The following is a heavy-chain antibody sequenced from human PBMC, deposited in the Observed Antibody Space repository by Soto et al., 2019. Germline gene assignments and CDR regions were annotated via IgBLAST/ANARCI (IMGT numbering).Heavy chain of an antibody. V-gene: IGHV4-34*01. J-gene: IGHJ4*02. D-gene: IGHD3-10*01. CDR1: GGSFRGYY. CDR3: ARHNYGSGSTYFDY. Sequence: SETLSLTCAVNGGSFRGYYWSWIRQPPGKGLEWIGEINHSGSTNYNPSLKSRVTISVDTSKNQFSLKLNSMTAADTAVYYCARHNYGSGSTYFDYWGQGTLVTVSS. CDR2: INHSGST.